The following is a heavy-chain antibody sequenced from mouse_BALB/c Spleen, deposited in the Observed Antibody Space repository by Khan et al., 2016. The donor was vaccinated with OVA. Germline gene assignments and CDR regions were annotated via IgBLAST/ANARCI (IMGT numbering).Heavy chain of an antibody. CDR2: IDPFSGGI. V-gene: IGHV1S135*01. J-gene: IGHJ3*01. CDR3: TRHGYVAWFTY. D-gene: IGHD2-2*01. CDR1: GYSFTSYY. Sequence: EVQLKQSGPELMKPGASVKISCKASGYSFTSYYIHWIMQSHGKSLEWIGYIDPFSGGITYNQKFKGKATLTVDKSSSTAYIYFSNLTSEDSAVYYCTRHGYVAWFTYWGQVTLVTVSA.